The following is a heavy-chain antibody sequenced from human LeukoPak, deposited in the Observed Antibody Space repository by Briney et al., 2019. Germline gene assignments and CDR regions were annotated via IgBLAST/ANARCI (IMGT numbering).Heavy chain of an antibody. D-gene: IGHD2-15*01. CDR3: ARGDRTGPDCSGGSCYSFFYYYYGMDV. J-gene: IGHJ6*02. CDR1: GFTFSSYW. Sequence: GGSLRLSCAASGFTFSSYWMHWVRQAPGKGLVWVSRINSDGSSTSYADSVKGRFTFSRDNAKNTLYLQMNSLRAEDTAVYYCARGDRTGPDCSGGSCYSFFYYYYGMDVWGQGTTVTVSS. V-gene: IGHV3-74*01. CDR2: INSDGSST.